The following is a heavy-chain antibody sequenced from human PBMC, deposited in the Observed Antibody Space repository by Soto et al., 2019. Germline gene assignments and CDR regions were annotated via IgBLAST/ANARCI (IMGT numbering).Heavy chain of an antibody. J-gene: IGHJ4*02. V-gene: IGHV3-7*01. CDR1: GFTFSSYW. D-gene: IGHD5-12*01. Sequence: EVQLVESGGDLVQPGGSLRLSCAASGFTFSSYWMAWVRQAPGKGLEWVANVKEDGSEKNYEDSVKGRFTISRDNAKNSLFLQMNSLRAEDTAVYYCRHGHDSGGDYWGQGTLVTVSS. CDR3: RHGHDSGGDY. CDR2: VKEDGSEK.